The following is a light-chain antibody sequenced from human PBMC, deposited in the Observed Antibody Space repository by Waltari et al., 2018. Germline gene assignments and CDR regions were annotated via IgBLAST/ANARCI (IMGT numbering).Light chain of an antibody. V-gene: IGLV4-69*01. CDR1: SGHSSNT. CDR3: QTGGHGTWV. J-gene: IGLJ3*02. Sequence: QLVLTQSPSASASLGASVKLPCPLTSGHSSNTVAWLQQQPEKGPRYLMKVNSVGSHTKGDEIPDRFSGSSSGAERYLTISSLQSEDEADYYCQTGGHGTWVFGGGTKLTVL. CDR2: VNSVGSH.